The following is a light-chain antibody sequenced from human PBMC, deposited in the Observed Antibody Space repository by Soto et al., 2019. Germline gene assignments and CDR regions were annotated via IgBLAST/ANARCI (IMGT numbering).Light chain of an antibody. V-gene: IGLV2-14*01. CDR3: TSYTTSSYTSSATFHVV. Sequence: QSALTQPASVSGSPGQSITISCTGTTTDIGTYNYVSWYQQHPGKAPKLMIYEVSDRPSGISNRFSGSKSVNTASLTISGLRAEDEADYYCTSYTTSSYTSSATFHVVFGGGTKLTVL. CDR1: TTDIGTYNY. CDR2: EVS. J-gene: IGLJ2*01.